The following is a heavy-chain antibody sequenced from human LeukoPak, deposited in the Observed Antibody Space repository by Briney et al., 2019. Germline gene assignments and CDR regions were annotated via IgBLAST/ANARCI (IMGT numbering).Heavy chain of an antibody. Sequence: GGSLRPSCAASGFTFSDYGMHWVRQAPGKGLEWVAVIWFDGRDRYYADSVKGRFTISRDNSKNTLYLQMNSLRAEDTAVYYCVRDVDASMPTIPAAPDAFDIWGQGTMVTVS. V-gene: IGHV3-33*01. CDR2: IWFDGRDR. D-gene: IGHD6-25*01. CDR3: VRDVDASMPTIPAAPDAFDI. CDR1: GFTFSDYG. J-gene: IGHJ3*02.